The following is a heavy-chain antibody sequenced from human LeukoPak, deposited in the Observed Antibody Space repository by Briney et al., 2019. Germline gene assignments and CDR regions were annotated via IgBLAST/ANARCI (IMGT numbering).Heavy chain of an antibody. CDR1: GGSISSSSYY. CDR2: IYYSGST. J-gene: IGHJ3*02. Sequence: SETLSLTCTVSGGSISSSSYYWGWIRQPPGKRLEWIGSIYYSGSTYYNPSLKSRVTISVDTSKNQFSLKLSSVTAADTAVYYCARPERAQDAFDIWGQGTMVTVSS. CDR3: ARPERAQDAFDI. V-gene: IGHV4-39*01.